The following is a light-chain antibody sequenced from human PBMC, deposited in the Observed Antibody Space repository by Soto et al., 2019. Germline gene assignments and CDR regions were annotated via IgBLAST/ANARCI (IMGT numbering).Light chain of an antibody. Sequence: QSVLTQPASVSGSPGQSITISCTGTSSDVGGYNYVSWYQQHPGKAPKLMIYDVSNRPSGVSNRFSGSKSGNTASLTISGLQADDEADYCCSSYTSSSTLYVFGTGTKVTVL. CDR2: DVS. V-gene: IGLV2-14*01. J-gene: IGLJ1*01. CDR1: SSDVGGYNY. CDR3: SSYTSSSTLYV.